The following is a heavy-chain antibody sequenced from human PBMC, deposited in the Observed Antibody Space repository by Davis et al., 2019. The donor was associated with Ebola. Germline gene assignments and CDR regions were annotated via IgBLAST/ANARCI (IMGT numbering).Heavy chain of an antibody. V-gene: IGHV3-21*01. J-gene: IGHJ6*02. CDR1: GFTFSSYS. D-gene: IGHD2-2*01. Sequence: PGGSLRLSCAASGFTFSSYSMNWVRQAPGKGLEWVSSISSSSSYIYHADSVKGRFTISRDNAKNSLYLQMNSLRAEDTAVYYCAKEGNIVVVPAAMDVWGQGTTVTVSS. CDR3: AKEGNIVVVPAAMDV. CDR2: ISSSSSYI.